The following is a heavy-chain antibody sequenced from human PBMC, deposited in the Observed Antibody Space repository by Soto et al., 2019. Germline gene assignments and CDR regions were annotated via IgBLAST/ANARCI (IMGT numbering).Heavy chain of an antibody. CDR3: ASGDILLMVYAYLDV. Sequence: PGGSLRLSCAASGFTFSSYSMNWVRQAPGKGLERVSSISSSSSYIYYADSVKGRFTISRDNAKNSLYLQMNSLRAEDTAVYYCASGDILLMVYAYLDVLGQGTTVTVSS. J-gene: IGHJ6*02. CDR2: ISSSSSYI. V-gene: IGHV3-21*01. D-gene: IGHD2-8*01. CDR1: GFTFSSYS.